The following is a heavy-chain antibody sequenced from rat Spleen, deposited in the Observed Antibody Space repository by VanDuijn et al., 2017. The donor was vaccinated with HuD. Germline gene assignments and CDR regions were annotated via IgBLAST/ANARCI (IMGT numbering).Heavy chain of an antibody. CDR1: GFTFSNYG. CDR3: ATYYYSGDYFDY. CDR2: ISPSGGST. Sequence: EVKLVESGGGLVQPGRSLKLSCAASGFTFSNYGMHWIRQAPTKGLEWVASISPSGGSTYYRDSVKGRFTSSRDNAKSTLYLQMDSLRSEDTATYYCATYYYSGDYFDYWGQGVMVTVSS. J-gene: IGHJ2*01. V-gene: IGHV5-19*01. D-gene: IGHD1-1*01.